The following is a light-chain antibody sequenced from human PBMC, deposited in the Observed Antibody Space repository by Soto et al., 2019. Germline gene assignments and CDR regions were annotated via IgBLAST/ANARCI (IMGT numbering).Light chain of an antibody. CDR2: KAS. CDR3: LQDYNYPWT. J-gene: IGKJ1*01. CDR1: QTISSW. V-gene: IGKV1-5*03. Sequence: DIQMTQSPSTLSGSVGDRVTITCRASQTISSWLAWYQQKPGKAPKRLIYKASSLESGVPSRFSGSGSGTEFTLTISSLQPEDFATYYCLQDYNYPWTFGQGTKVDIK.